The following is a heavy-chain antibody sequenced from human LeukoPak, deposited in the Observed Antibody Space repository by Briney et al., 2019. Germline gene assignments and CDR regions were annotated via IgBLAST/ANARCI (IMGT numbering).Heavy chain of an antibody. D-gene: IGHD3-22*01. J-gene: IGHJ4*02. Sequence: GGSQRLSCTASEFTFSNYAMSWVRQAPGKGLEWVSVISGNGGSTYYADYVKGRFTISRDNSKNTLYLQMNSLRAEDTALYYCARSSGYYYLCDYWGQGTLVTVSS. V-gene: IGHV3-23*01. CDR2: ISGNGGST. CDR3: ARSSGYYYLCDY. CDR1: EFTFSNYA.